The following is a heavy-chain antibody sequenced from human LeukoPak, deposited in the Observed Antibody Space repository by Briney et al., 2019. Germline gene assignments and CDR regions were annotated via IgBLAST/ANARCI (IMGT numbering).Heavy chain of an antibody. Sequence: PGGSLRLSCAASGFTSSTYAVHWVRQAPGKGLEYLGVISYDANIKYYADSVKGRFTISRDNSKNTLYLEMNSLRAEDTAVYYCARDRSAVSGEAFDIWGQGTMVTVSS. V-gene: IGHV3-30-3*01. CDR3: ARDRSAVSGEAFDI. CDR1: GFTSSTYA. CDR2: ISYDANIK. J-gene: IGHJ3*02. D-gene: IGHD4-11*01.